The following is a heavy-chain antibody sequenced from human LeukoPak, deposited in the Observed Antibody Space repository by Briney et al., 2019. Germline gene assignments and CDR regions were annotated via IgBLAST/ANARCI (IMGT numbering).Heavy chain of an antibody. V-gene: IGHV4-4*09. D-gene: IGHD4-11*01. CDR3: ARHPETTVEGHSDY. J-gene: IGHJ4*02. CDR2: IYTSGST. CDR1: GGSISSYY. Sequence: SETLSLTCTVSGGSISSYYWSWIRQPPGKGLEWIGYIYTSGSTNYNPSLKSRVTISVDTSKNQFSLKLSSVTAADTAVYYCARHPETTVEGHSDYWGQGTLVTVSS.